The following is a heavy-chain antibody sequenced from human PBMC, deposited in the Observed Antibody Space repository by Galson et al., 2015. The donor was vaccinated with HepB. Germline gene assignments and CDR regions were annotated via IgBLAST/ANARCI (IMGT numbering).Heavy chain of an antibody. D-gene: IGHD6-19*01. Sequence: SLRLSCAASGFTFSNYAMSWVRQAPGKGLEWVSAITPSGDNTYSADSVKGRFTISRDNSKNTLFLQKTGLTADDTAIYYCARAHPEYSSGWYRQALYYFDSWGQGTLVTVSS. V-gene: IGHV3-23*01. CDR3: ARAHPEYSSGWYRQALYYFDS. CDR2: ITPSGDNT. CDR1: GFTFSNYA. J-gene: IGHJ4*02.